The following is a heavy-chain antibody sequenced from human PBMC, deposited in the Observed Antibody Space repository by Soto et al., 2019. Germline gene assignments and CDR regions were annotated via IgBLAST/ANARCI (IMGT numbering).Heavy chain of an antibody. J-gene: IGHJ6*02. CDR3: ASTRRSREWSPLNYYYYGMDV. V-gene: IGHV3-7*01. CDR2: IKPDGSAT. D-gene: IGHD3-3*01. Sequence: EVQLVESGGGLVQPGGSLRLSCAVSGFTFGSYWMNWVRLIPGKGLEWVAYIKPDGSATYYVDSVKGRFTISRDNAKNSLYLQMNSLRVEDTSVYYCASTRRSREWSPLNYYYYGMDVWGQGTTVTVSS. CDR1: GFTFGSYW.